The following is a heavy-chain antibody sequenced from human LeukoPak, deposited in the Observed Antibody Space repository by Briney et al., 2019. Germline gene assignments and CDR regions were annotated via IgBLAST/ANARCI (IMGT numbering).Heavy chain of an antibody. V-gene: IGHV3-23*01. CDR2: IGGSGGST. D-gene: IGHD2-15*01. J-gene: IGHJ4*02. CDR3: AKERNIVVVVAATN. CDR1: GFTFSSYA. Sequence: GGSPRLSCAASGFTFSSYAMSWVRQAPGKGLEWVSAIGGSGGSTYYADSVKGRFTISRDNSKNTLYLQMNSLRAEDTAVYYCAKERNIVVVVAATNWGQGTLVTVSS.